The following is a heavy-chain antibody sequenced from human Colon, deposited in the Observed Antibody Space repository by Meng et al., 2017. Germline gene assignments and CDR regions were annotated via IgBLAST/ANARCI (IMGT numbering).Heavy chain of an antibody. CDR3: ARERLSSGWYGGRWFDP. Sequence: QVQLQQWGAGVLKPSETLSLTCAVYGGSFSGYYWSWIRQPPGKGLEWIGEINHSGSTNYNPSLKSRVTISVDTSKNQFSLKLSSVTAADTAVYYCARERLSSGWYGGRWFDPWGQGTLVTVSS. CDR1: GGSFSGYY. D-gene: IGHD6-19*01. J-gene: IGHJ5*02. CDR2: INHSGST. V-gene: IGHV4-34*01.